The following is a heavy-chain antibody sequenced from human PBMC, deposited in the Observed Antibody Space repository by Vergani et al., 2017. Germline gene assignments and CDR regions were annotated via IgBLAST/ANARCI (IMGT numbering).Heavy chain of an antibody. J-gene: IGHJ5*02. CDR1: GGSISSSSYY. Sequence: QLQLQESGPGLVKPSETLSLTCTVSGGSISSSSYYWGWIRQPPGKGLEWIGSIYYSGSTYYNPSLKSRVTISVDTSKNQFSLKLSSVTAADTAVYYCARDVYYYESSGYTLFDPWGQGTLVTVSS. CDR2: IYYSGST. V-gene: IGHV4-39*07. CDR3: ARDVYYYESSGYTLFDP. D-gene: IGHD3-22*01.